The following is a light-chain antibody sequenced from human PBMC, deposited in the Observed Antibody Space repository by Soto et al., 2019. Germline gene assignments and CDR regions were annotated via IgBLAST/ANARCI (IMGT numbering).Light chain of an antibody. J-gene: IGLJ2*01. Sequence: SYELTQPPSVSVAPGQTARISCGGDNIGSKVVNWFQQKPGQAPLLVVYDDRARPSGIPERFSGSNSGNTATLTISGAEAGEEDDYYCQVWDSSRNRVFGGGTKLTVL. CDR1: NIGSKV. CDR2: DDR. V-gene: IGLV3-21*02. CDR3: QVWDSSRNRV.